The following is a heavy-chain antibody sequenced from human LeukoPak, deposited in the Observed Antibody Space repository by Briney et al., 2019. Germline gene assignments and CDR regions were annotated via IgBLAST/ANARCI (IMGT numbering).Heavy chain of an antibody. J-gene: IGHJ4*02. V-gene: IGHV3-23*01. Sequence: PGGSLRLSCAASGFMSWVRQAPGKGLEWVSAISGSGGSTYYADSVKGRFTISRDSSKNTLYLQMNSLRAEDTAVYYCAKGIVRGVIAHFDYWGQGTLVTVSS. D-gene: IGHD3-10*01. CDR2: ISGSGGST. CDR3: AKGIVRGVIAHFDY. CDR1: GF.